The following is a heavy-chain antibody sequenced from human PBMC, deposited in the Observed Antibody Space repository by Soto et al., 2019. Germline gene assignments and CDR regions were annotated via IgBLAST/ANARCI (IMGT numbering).Heavy chain of an antibody. CDR3: ARLTYYDFWSDHDY. J-gene: IGHJ4*02. CDR1: GGSVSSGSYY. CDR2: VYYSGST. V-gene: IGHV4-61*01. D-gene: IGHD3-3*01. Sequence: LSLTCSVSGGSVSSGSYYWNWIRQPPGKALEWIGYVYYSGSTNYNLSLKSRVTISVDRSKNQFSLMLSSVTAADTAVYYCARLTYYDFWSDHDYWGQGTPVTVSS.